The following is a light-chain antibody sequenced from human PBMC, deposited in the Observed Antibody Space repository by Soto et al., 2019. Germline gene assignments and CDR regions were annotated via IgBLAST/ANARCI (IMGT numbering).Light chain of an antibody. Sequence: DIQMTQSPSSLSASVGDRVTITCRASQGIGNDLGWYQQKPGKAPRRLIYAASGLQDGVPSRFSGSASGTEFTLTISSLQPEDFATYYCLQHTSYPYTFGQGPKLEIK. J-gene: IGKJ2*01. CDR1: QGIGND. V-gene: IGKV1-17*01. CDR2: AAS. CDR3: LQHTSYPYT.